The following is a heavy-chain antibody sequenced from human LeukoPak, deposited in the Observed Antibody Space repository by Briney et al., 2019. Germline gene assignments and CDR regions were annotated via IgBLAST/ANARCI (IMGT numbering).Heavy chain of an antibody. CDR2: IFYSGST. CDR1: RGSISSSSDY. J-gene: IGHJ4*02. CDR3: ARPLGGYSYGYLLDY. Sequence: SETLSLTCTVSRGSISSSSDYWAWIRQPPGKGLEWIGSIFYSGSTYYNASLKSRVTISVDTSKNRFSLKLSSVTAADTAVYYCARPLGGYSYGYLLDYWGQGTLVTVSS. D-gene: IGHD5-18*01. V-gene: IGHV4-39*07.